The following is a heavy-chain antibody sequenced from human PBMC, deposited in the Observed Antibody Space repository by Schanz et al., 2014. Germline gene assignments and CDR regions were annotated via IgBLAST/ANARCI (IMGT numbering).Heavy chain of an antibody. Sequence: EVQLLESGGGLVQPGGSLRLSCAASGFTFSSYAMSWVRQAPGKGLEWVIVISGSGGSTYYADSVRGRFTISRDNSKNTLYLQMKSLRAEDTAVYYCANNWNLDYWGQGTLVTVSS. CDR3: ANNWNLDY. D-gene: IGHD1-20*01. CDR2: ISGSGGST. CDR1: GFTFSSYA. J-gene: IGHJ4*02. V-gene: IGHV3-23*01.